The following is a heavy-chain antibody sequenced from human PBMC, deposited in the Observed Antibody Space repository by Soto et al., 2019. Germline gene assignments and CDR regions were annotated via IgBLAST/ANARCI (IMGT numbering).Heavy chain of an antibody. CDR3: AIARVADSSLDH. D-gene: IGHD3-3*01. CDR1: GGTFSSYA. CDR2: IIPIFGTA. J-gene: IGHJ4*01. Sequence: ASVKVSCKASGGTFSSYAISWVRQAPGQGLEWMGGIIPIFGTANYAQKFQGRFTISRDNPENTLFLHMNSPRADDTAVYYCAIARVADSSLDHWGQGILVTVSS. V-gene: IGHV1-69*05.